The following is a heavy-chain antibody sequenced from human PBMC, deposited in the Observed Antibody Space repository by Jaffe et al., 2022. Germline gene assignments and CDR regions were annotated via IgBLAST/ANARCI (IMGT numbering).Heavy chain of an antibody. Sequence: QVQLRESGPGLVKPSQTLSLTCTVSGDSISSGAYFWVWIRQPAGNGLEWVGRISNSGGTDYRPSLRNRLTISFDTSKSQFSLTLTSVTAADTAVYYCARGRSGNSILDSWGQGTLVTVSS. CDR1: GDSISSGAYF. CDR3: ARGRSGNSILDS. CDR2: ISNSGGT. D-gene: IGHD3-3*01. V-gene: IGHV4-61*02. J-gene: IGHJ4*02.